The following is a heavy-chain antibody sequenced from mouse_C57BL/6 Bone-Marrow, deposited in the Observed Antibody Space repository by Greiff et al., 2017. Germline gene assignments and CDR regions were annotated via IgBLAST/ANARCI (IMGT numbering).Heavy chain of an antibody. Sequence: QVQLQQPGAELVKPGASVKLSCKASGYTFTSYWMHWVKQRPGQGLEWIGMIHPNSGSTNYNEKFKSKATLTVDKSSSTAYMQLSSLTSEDSAVYDCASPIIYYDYSWFAYWGQGTLVTVSA. V-gene: IGHV1-64*01. CDR2: IHPNSGST. D-gene: IGHD2-4*01. J-gene: IGHJ3*01. CDR3: ASPIIYYDYSWFAY. CDR1: GYTFTSYW.